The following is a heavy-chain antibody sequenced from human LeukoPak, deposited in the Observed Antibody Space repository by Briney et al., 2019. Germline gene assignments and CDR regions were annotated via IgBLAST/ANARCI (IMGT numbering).Heavy chain of an antibody. CDR2: INHSGST. V-gene: IGHV4-34*01. CDR1: GGSFSGYY. J-gene: IGHJ5*02. CDR3: ASRPRRLSFGELSRFDP. Sequence: SETLSLTCAVYGGSFSGYYWSWIRQPPGKGLEWIGEINHSGSTNYNPSLKSRVTISVDTSKNQFSLKLSSVTAADTAVYYCASRPRRLSFGELSRFDPWGQGTLVNVSS. D-gene: IGHD3-10*01.